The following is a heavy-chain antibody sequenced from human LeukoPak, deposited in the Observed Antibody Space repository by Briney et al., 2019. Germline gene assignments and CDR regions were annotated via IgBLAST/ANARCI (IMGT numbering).Heavy chain of an antibody. J-gene: IGHJ6*02. CDR3: ARGYYYDSSGPRTRYYYYYGMDV. D-gene: IGHD3-22*01. CDR2: IYYSGST. V-gene: IGHV4-30-4*01. Sequence: PSQTLSLTCTVSGGSISSGDYYWSWIRQPPGKGLEWIGYIYYSGSTYYNPSLKSRVTISVDTSKNQFSLKLSSVTAADTAVYYCARGYYYDSSGPRTRYYYYYGMDVWGQGTTVTVSS. CDR1: GGSISSGDYY.